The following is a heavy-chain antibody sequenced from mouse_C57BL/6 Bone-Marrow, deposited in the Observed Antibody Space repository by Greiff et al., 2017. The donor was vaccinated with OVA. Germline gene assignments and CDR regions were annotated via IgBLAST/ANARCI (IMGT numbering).Heavy chain of an antibody. V-gene: IGHV10-1*01. CDR3: VRQLYGSSPYAMDY. CDR2: IRSKSNIYAT. J-gene: IGHJ4*01. D-gene: IGHD1-1*01. CDR1: GFSFNTYA. Sequence: GGLVQPQGSLKLSCAASGFSFNTYAMNWVRQAPGKGLEWVARIRSKSNIYATYYADSVKDRFTIARDDSESMLYLQMNNLKTEDTAMYYCVRQLYGSSPYAMDYWGQGTSVTVSS.